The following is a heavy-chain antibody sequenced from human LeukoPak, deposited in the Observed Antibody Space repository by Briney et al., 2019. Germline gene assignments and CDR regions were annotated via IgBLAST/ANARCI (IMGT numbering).Heavy chain of an antibody. Sequence: PSETLSLTCAVYGGSFNDYYWSWIRQPPGRGLEWTGEISHSGITRHNPSLKTRVTISVDTAKNLFSLNLTSVTAAATAVYYCARRAFFGSSDREGDKRKRDWYFDVWGRGTLVTVSS. D-gene: IGHD1-1*01. V-gene: IGHV4-34*01. CDR3: ARRAFFGSSDREGDKRKRDWYFDV. CDR1: GGSFNDYY. J-gene: IGHJ2*01. CDR2: ISHSGIT.